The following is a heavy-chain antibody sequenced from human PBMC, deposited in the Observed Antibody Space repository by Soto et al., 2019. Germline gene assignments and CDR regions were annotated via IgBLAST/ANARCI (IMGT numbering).Heavy chain of an antibody. Sequence: SETLSLTCAVYDGSFSGYYWSWIRQPPGKGLEWIGEINHSGSTNYNPSLKSRVTISVDTSKNQFSLKLSSVTAADTAVYYCARRDFWSGYNWFDPWGQGTLVTVSS. V-gene: IGHV4-34*01. J-gene: IGHJ5*02. CDR1: DGSFSGYY. CDR2: INHSGST. CDR3: ARRDFWSGYNWFDP. D-gene: IGHD3-3*01.